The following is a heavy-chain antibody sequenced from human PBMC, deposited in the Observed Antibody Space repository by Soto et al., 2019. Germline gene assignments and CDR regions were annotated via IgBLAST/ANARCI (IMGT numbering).Heavy chain of an antibody. CDR1: VGSIGIYY. J-gene: IGHJ6*03. CDR2: IFYSGST. CDR3: AGPGMFRGGEKTNYYYYYYMGV. D-gene: IGHD3-10*01. Sequence: PSETLSLTSIASVGSIGIYYWSWIRQPPGKGLEWIGYIFYSGSTNYNPSHKSRVTISVDTSKNLFSLKLSSVTAADTAVYYCAGPGMFRGGEKTNYYYYYYMGVWGKGTTVTVSS. V-gene: IGHV4-59*08.